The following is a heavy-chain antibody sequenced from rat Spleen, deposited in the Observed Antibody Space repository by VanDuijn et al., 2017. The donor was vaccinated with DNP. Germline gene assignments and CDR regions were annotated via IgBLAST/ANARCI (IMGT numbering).Heavy chain of an antibody. CDR3: ASHPSGPYVMDA. V-gene: IGHV2-15*01. CDR2: IWSGGNT. Sequence: QVQLKESGPDLVQPSQTLSLTCTVSGFSLTTFGVSWVRQPPGKGLEWIGAIWSGGNTDYSSGLKSRLNISRDTSKNQVFLKMNSLQTEDTAIYFCASHPSGPYVMDAWGQGTSVIVSS. D-gene: IGHD4-3*01. CDR1: GFSLTTFG. J-gene: IGHJ4*01.